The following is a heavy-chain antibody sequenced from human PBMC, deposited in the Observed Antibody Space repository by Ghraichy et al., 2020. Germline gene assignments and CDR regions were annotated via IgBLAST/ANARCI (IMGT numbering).Heavy chain of an antibody. J-gene: IGHJ1*01. V-gene: IGHV3-23*01. CDR2: ISGSGGST. CDR1: GFTFSTHA. D-gene: IGHD5-18*01. CDR3: AKESASGYSYTYFHH. Sequence: GGSLRLSCAASGFTFSTHAMSWVRQAPGRGLEWVSGISGSGGSTYYADSVKGRFSISRDNSKNTLYLQMNSLRAEDTAVYYCAKESASGYSYTYFHHWGQGTLVTVSS.